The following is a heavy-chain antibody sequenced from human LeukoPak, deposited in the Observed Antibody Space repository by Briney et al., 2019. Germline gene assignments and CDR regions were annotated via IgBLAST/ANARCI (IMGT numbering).Heavy chain of an antibody. Sequence: ASVTVSYKASGYTFTGYYMHWVRQAPGQGLEWMGWINPNSGGTNYAQKFQGRVTMTRDTSISTAYMELSRLRSDDTAVYYCAARRGAVAGRLNYWGQGTLVTVSS. CDR1: GYTFTGYY. D-gene: IGHD6-19*01. CDR3: AARRGAVAGRLNY. CDR2: INPNSGGT. J-gene: IGHJ4*02. V-gene: IGHV1-2*02.